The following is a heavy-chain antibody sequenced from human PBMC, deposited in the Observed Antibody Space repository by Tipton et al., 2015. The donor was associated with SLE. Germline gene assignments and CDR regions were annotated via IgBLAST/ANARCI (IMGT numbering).Heavy chain of an antibody. CDR3: ARGSLVGATKNYYYYMDV. V-gene: IGHV1-69*05. CDR1: GGIFSSYA. Sequence: QSGPEVKKPGSSVKVSCKASGGIFSSYAFSWVRQAPGQGLEWMGGIIPTFGTTLYARKFQARVTITTDESTSTAYMEVSSLRSEDTAVYYCARGSLVGATKNYYYYMDVWGKGTTVTVSS. D-gene: IGHD1-26*01. J-gene: IGHJ6*03. CDR2: IIPTFGTT.